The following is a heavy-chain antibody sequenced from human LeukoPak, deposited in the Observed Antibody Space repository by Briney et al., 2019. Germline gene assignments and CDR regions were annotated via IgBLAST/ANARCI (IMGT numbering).Heavy chain of an antibody. CDR3: ARRRGGYGEGEFKF. D-gene: IGHD4-17*01. CDR2: IYTSGST. J-gene: IGHJ4*02. CDR1: GGSISSYY. V-gene: IGHV4-4*09. Sequence: SETLSLTCTVSGGSISSYYWSWIRQPPGKGLEWIGYIYTSGSTNYNPSLKSRVTISVDTSKNQFSLKLSSVTAADTATYFCARRRGGYGEGEFKFWGQGTQVAVSS.